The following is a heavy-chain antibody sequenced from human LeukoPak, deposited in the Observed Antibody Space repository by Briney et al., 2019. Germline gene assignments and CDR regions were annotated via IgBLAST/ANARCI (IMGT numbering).Heavy chain of an antibody. V-gene: IGHV3-23*01. CDR3: AKGTLGSCSGGSCYPLDD. J-gene: IGHJ4*02. D-gene: IGHD2-15*01. CDR2: ITGDGEYT. CDR1: GFTFSSYA. Sequence: PGGSLRLSCAASGFTFSSYAMAWVRHSPGKGLEGVSCITGDGEYTYHTDSVRGRFTISRDNSKNTLYVQMNSLRAEDTAVYYCAKGTLGSCSGGSCYPLDDWGQGTLVTVSS.